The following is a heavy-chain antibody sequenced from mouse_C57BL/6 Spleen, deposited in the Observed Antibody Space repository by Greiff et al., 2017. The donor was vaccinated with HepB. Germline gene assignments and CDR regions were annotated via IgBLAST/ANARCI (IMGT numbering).Heavy chain of an antibody. CDR1: GYTFTSYW. CDR2: IYPGSGST. J-gene: IGHJ1*03. V-gene: IGHV1-55*01. D-gene: IGHD1-1*01. CDR3: ARSNYNGSSYWYFDV. Sequence: VQLQQPGAELVKPGASVKMSCKASGYTFTSYWITWVKQRPGQGLEWIGDIYPGSGSTNYNEKFKSKATLTVDTSSSTAYMQLSSLTSEDSAVYYCARSNYNGSSYWYFDVWGTGTTVTVSS.